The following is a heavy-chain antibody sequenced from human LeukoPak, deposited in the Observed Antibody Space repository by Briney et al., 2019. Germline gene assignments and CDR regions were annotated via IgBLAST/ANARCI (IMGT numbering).Heavy chain of an antibody. V-gene: IGHV3-15*01. CDR3: AKFYAGSVIPFHI. CDR1: GFTFNKAW. Sequence: GGSLRLSCAASGFTFNKAWMTWVRQVPGKGLEWVGRIRTKTDGGTTDYAAPVKGRFTISRDDSKNTLYLQMNSLRAEDTAVYYCAKFYAGSVIPFHIWGHGTMVTVSS. J-gene: IGHJ3*02. CDR2: IRTKTDGGTT. D-gene: IGHD3-16*02.